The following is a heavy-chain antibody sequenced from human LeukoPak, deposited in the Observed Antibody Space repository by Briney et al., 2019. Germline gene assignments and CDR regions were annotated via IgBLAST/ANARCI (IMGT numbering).Heavy chain of an antibody. V-gene: IGHV3-66*01. CDR2: IYSTGGK. CDR1: QFSVTTNY. J-gene: IGHJ4*02. Sequence: GGSLRLSCAASQFSVTTNYMSWVRQAPGKGLEWVSIIYSTGGKYYADSVKGRFTISRDNSKHTLNLQMNSLRAEDTAIYYCARGSDGWFAFDYWGQGILVTVSS. CDR3: ARGSDGWFAFDY. D-gene: IGHD6-19*01.